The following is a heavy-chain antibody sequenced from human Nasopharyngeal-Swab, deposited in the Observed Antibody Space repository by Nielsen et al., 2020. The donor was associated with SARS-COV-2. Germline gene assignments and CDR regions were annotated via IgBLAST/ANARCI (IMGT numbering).Heavy chain of an antibody. J-gene: IGHJ4*02. V-gene: IGHV4-59*12. Sequence: GSLRLSCTVSGGSISSYFWGWIRQPPGRGLEWLGYVYYTGDTNYHPSLKSRVTMSLDKSKNQFSMKLSSVTAADTAVYYCARDSSAWPRAFVYWDQGSLVTVSS. D-gene: IGHD3-3*01. CDR1: GGSISSYF. CDR2: VYYTGDT. CDR3: ARDSSAWPRAFVY.